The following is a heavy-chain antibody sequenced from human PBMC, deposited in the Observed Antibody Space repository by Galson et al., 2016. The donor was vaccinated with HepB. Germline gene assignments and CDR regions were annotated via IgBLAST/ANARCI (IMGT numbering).Heavy chain of an antibody. D-gene: IGHD6-13*01. CDR3: AKEDPFSWIDS. J-gene: IGHJ4*02. CDR1: GFIFRRYA. CDR2: IDSSGSSV. Sequence: SLRLSCAASGFIFRRYAMNWVRQAPGKGLEWVSYIDSSGSSVYYADSVKGRFTISRDNAKNSLFLQVNSLRAEDTSIYYCAKEDPFSWIDSWGQGTLVTVSS. V-gene: IGHV3-48*03.